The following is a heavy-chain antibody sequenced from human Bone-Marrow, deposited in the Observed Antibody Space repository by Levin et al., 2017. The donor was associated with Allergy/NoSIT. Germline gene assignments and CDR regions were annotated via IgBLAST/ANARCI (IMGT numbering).Heavy chain of an antibody. CDR3: AHKAAHGYGGAFHI. CDR1: GFSFTTRGMG. Sequence: SGPTLVKPTQTLTLTCTFSGFSFTTRGMGMAWIRQTPGEALEWLALIYWDGDERYSPSLKNRLTITKDTSKNQVVLTMTDLDPMDTGTYFCAHKAAHGYGGAFHIWGQGTLVTVSS. CDR2: IYWDGDE. V-gene: IGHV2-5*02. J-gene: IGHJ3*02. D-gene: IGHD5-12*01.